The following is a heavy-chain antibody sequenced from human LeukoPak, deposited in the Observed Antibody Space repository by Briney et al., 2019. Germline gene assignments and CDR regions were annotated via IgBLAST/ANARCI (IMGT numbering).Heavy chain of an antibody. D-gene: IGHD3-16*01. CDR1: GFTVSSHY. CDR2: IYSGAST. CDR3: ATGGAWDYYGMDV. V-gene: IGHV3-53*01. Sequence: PGGSLRLSCAASGFTVSSHYMSWVRQAPGRGLEWVSVIYSGASTYYADSVKGRFTISRDISKNTVYLQMSSLRAEDTAVYYSATGGAWDYYGMDVRGQGTTVTVSS. J-gene: IGHJ6*02.